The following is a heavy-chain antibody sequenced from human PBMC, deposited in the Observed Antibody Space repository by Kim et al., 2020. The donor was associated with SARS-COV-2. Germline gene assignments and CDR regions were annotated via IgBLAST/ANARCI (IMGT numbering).Heavy chain of an antibody. J-gene: IGHJ6*02. CDR3: AIHFSEQHRRTQYYYYYGMDV. Sequence: GESLKISCKGSGYSFTSYWIGWVRQMPGKGLEWMGIIYPGDSDTRYSPSFQGQVTISADKSISTAYLQWSSLKASDTAMYYCAIHFSEQHRRTQYYYYYGMDVWGQGTTVTVSS. CDR1: GYSFTSYW. V-gene: IGHV5-51*01. D-gene: IGHD6-13*01. CDR2: IYPGDSDT.